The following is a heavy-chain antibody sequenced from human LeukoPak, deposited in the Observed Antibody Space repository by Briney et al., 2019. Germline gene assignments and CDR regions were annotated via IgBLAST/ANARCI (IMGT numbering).Heavy chain of an antibody. Sequence: GEALKISCKGSGYSFTSYWIAWVRQMPGKGLEWMGMIYPGDSDTRYSPSFRGQVTISADKSISTAYLQWSSLKASDTAMYYCARSSMVREDFDYWGQGTLVTVSS. V-gene: IGHV5-51*01. D-gene: IGHD3-10*01. J-gene: IGHJ4*02. CDR1: GYSFTSYW. CDR2: IYPGDSDT. CDR3: ARSSMVREDFDY.